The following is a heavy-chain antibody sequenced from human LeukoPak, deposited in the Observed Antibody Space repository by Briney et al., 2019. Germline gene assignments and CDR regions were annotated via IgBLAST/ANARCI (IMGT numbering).Heavy chain of an antibody. D-gene: IGHD2-15*01. CDR2: IYYTGST. Sequence: PSETLSLTCTVSGGSVSDYYWSWIRQSPGKGLEWIGYIYYTGSTSYNPSLRSRVTMSADTSKNQFSLKLSSVTAADTAVYYCARWAPNCSGGSCYGVSWGQGTLVTVSS. CDR3: ARWAPNCSGGSCYGVS. J-gene: IGHJ4*02. CDR1: GGSVSDYY. V-gene: IGHV4-59*02.